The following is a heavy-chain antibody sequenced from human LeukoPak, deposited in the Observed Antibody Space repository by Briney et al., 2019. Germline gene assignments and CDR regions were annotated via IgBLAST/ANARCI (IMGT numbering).Heavy chain of an antibody. CDR2: ISSSRSYI. J-gene: IGHJ4*02. D-gene: IGHD3-16*01. V-gene: IGHV3-21*01. CDR1: RFTFSSHS. Sequence: GGSLRLSCAASRFTFSSHSMNWVRQAPGKGLEWVSSISSSRSYIYYADSVKGRFTISRDNAKNSLYLQMNSLRAEDTAVYYCARDLQGGDYYDYWGQGTLVTVSS. CDR3: ARDLQGGDYYDY.